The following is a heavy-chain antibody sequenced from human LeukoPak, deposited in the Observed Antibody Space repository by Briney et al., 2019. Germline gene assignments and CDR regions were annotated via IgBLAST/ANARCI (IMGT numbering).Heavy chain of an antibody. J-gene: IGHJ4*02. CDR1: PDSTTSNF. D-gene: IGHD1-14*01. Sequence: SETLSLTCTVSPDSTTSNFWSWVRQPPGKGLEWIGEIHRSGSTNYNPSLQSRVTISIDRSKNQVALELSSVTAADTAVYYCAREIVGGFNPGAYWGQGTLVTVSS. V-gene: IGHV4-4*02. CDR3: AREIVGGFNPGAY. CDR2: IHRSGST.